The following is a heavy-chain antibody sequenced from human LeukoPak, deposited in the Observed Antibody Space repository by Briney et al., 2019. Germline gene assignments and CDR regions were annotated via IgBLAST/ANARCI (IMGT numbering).Heavy chain of an antibody. V-gene: IGHV4-34*01. D-gene: IGHD1-14*01. CDR2: INHSGST. J-gene: IGHJ6*03. CDR3: ARLITLRPRIYYYYYMDV. Sequence: SETLSLTCAVYGGSFSGYFWSWIRQPPGKGLEWIGEINHSGSTNYNPSLKSRVTISIDTSKNQFSLKLSSVTAADTAVCYCARLITLRPRIYYYYYMDVWGKGTTVTVSS. CDR1: GGSFSGYF.